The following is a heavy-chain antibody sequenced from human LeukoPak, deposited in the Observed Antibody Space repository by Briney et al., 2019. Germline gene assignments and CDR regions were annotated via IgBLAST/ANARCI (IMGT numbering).Heavy chain of an antibody. CDR1: CGSISSSSYY. Sequence: KPSETLSLPCTVSCGSISSSSYYWGWIRQPPGKGPEGIGGIYYSGSTYYNPSLKSRVTISVDTSKNQFSLKLSSVTAADTAVYYCARLGRSRIAARPYYYYYMDVWGKGTTVTVSS. D-gene: IGHD6-13*01. CDR2: IYYSGST. CDR3: ARLGRSRIAARPYYYYYMDV. J-gene: IGHJ6*03. V-gene: IGHV4-39*01.